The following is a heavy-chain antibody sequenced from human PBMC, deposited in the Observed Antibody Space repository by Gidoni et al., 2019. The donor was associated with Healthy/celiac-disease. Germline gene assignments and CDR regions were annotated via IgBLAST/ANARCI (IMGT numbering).Heavy chain of an antibody. CDR1: GGSISSYY. V-gene: IGHV4-59*01. D-gene: IGHD1-26*01. Sequence: QVQLQESGPGLVKPSETLYLTCTVSGGSISSYYWSWIRQPPGKGLEWIGYIYYSGSTNYNPSLKSRVTISVDTSKNQFSLKLSSVTAADTAVYYCARRGVYYYYGMDVWGQGTTVTVSS. CDR2: IYYSGST. J-gene: IGHJ6*02. CDR3: ARRGVYYYYGMDV.